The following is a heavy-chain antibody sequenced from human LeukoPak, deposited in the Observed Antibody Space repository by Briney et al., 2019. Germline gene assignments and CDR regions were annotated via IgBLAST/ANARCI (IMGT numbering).Heavy chain of an antibody. CDR3: ARLEQQLAYFDY. CDR2: IYYSGST. CDR1: GGSMRNYY. Sequence: SETLSLTCTVSGGSMRNYYWSWIRQPPGKGLDWIGYIYYSGSTIYNPSLKSRVTISVDTSKNQFSLKLNSVTAADTAVYYCARLEQQLAYFDYWGQGTLVTVSS. D-gene: IGHD6-13*01. J-gene: IGHJ4*02. V-gene: IGHV4-59*08.